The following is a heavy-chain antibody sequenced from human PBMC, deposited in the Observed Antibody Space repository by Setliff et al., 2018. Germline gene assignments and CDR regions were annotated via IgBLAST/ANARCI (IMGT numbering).Heavy chain of an antibody. J-gene: IGHJ6*03. CDR3: ARDRIGPFLSYMDV. D-gene: IGHD3-3*02. CDR2: ISYDATKK. Sequence: GGSLRLSCAASGFNFGAYVMHWVRQAPGKGLEWVALISYDATKKYYADILEGRFTISRDNSRNTMYLQMNSLRGEDTAVYYCARDRIGPFLSYMDVWGHGTTVTVSS. V-gene: IGHV3-30*03. CDR1: GFNFGAYV.